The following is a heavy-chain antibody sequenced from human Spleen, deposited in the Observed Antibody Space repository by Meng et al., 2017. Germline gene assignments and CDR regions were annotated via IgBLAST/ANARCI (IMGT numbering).Heavy chain of an antibody. CDR2: INPNSGGT. CDR1: GYTFTGYY. Sequence: QEQLVTSGAEVKNPGASVKVSCKASGYTFTGYYMHWVRQAPGQGLEWMGRINPNSGGTNYAQKFQGRVTMTRDTSISTAYMELSRLRSDDTAVYYCASSLSGSGGRSGFDYWGQGTLVTVSS. V-gene: IGHV1-2*06. CDR3: ASSLSGSGGRSGFDY. J-gene: IGHJ4*02. D-gene: IGHD2-15*01.